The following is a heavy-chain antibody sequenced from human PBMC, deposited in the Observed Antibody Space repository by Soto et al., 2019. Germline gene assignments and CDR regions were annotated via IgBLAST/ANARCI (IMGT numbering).Heavy chain of an antibody. D-gene: IGHD1-26*01. CDR1: GGTFSSYT. J-gene: IGHJ4*02. Sequence: ASVKVSCKASGGTFSSYTISWVRQAPGQGLEWMGRIIPILGIANYAQKFQGRVTITADKSTSTAYMELSSLRSEDTAVYYCARAMGKLYYFDYWGQGTLVTVSS. V-gene: IGHV1-69*02. CDR2: IIPILGIA. CDR3: ARAMGKLYYFDY.